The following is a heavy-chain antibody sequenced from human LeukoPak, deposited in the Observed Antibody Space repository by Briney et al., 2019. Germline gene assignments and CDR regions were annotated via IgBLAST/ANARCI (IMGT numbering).Heavy chain of an antibody. CDR1: GYTFTGYY. CDR3: ARTRLVGATTHSWFDP. CDR2: INPNSGGT. D-gene: IGHD1-26*01. Sequence: GASVKVSCNASGYTFTGYYMHWGRQAPGQGLEWMGWINPNSGGTNYAQKFQGWVTMTRDTSISTAYMELSRLRSDDTAVYYCARTRLVGATTHSWFDPWGQGTLVTVSS. V-gene: IGHV1-2*04. J-gene: IGHJ5*02.